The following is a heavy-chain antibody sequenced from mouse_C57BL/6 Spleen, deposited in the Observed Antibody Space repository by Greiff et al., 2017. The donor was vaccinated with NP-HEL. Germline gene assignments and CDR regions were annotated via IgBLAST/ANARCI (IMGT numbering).Heavy chain of an antibody. CDR1: GFSLTSYG. CDR3: ARHGAQATLGHAMDY. Sequence: VMLVESGPGLVAPSPSLSITCTVSGFSLTSYGVHWVRQPPGKGLEWLVVIWSDGSTTYNSALKSRLSISKDNSKSQVFLKMNSLQTNATAMYYCARHGAQATLGHAMDYWGQGTSVTVSS. CDR2: IWSDGST. J-gene: IGHJ4*01. D-gene: IGHD3-2*02. V-gene: IGHV2-6-1*01.